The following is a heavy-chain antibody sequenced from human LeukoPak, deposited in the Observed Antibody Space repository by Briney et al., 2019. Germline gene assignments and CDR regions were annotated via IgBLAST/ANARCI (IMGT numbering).Heavy chain of an antibody. V-gene: IGHV3-30*02. CDR2: IRYDGSNK. J-gene: IGHJ6*03. CDR3: AREYGGYNYAGYYYYYMDV. D-gene: IGHD5-24*01. Sequence: GGSLRLSCAASGFSFSDYAIYWVRQTPGKGLEWVAFIRYDGSNKIYADSVKGRFTISRDNAKNSLYLQMNSLRAEDTAVYYCAREYGGYNYAGYYYYYMDVWGKGTTVTVSS. CDR1: GFSFSDYA.